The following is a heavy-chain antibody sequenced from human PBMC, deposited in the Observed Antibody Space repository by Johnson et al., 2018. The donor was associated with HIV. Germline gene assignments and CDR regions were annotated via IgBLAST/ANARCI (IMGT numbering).Heavy chain of an antibody. CDR3: ARELRGLGAFDI. CDR2: INSDGSST. Sequence: VQLVESGGGLIQPGGSLRLSCAASGFTVSSNYMSWVRQAPGKGLEWVSRINSDGSSTSYADSVKGRFTISRDNDKNSLYLQMDSLRAEDTAVYYCARELRGLGAFDIWGQGTMVTVSS. D-gene: IGHD4-23*01. J-gene: IGHJ3*02. V-gene: IGHV3-74*01. CDR1: GFTVSSNY.